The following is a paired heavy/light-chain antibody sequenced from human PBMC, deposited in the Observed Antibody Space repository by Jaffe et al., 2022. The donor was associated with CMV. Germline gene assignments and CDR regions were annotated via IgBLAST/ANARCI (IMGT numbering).Heavy chain of an antibody. J-gene: IGHJ4*02. CDR2: IYSRGGT. Sequence: EVQLVESGGGLVQPGGSLRLSCAASGFAVTSSFMHWVREAPGKGLEWISVIYSRGGTYYADSVKGRFTISRDNDKNILYLQMNSLRAEDTAVYYCAKDNSVKMGFEYWGQGSLVTVTS. CDR1: GFAVTSSF. D-gene: IGHD2-8*01. CDR3: AKDNSVKMGFEY. V-gene: IGHV3-66*01.
Light chain of an antibody. CDR2: DAS. CDR3: QQFNSYPRT. CDR1: QGISSY. Sequence: DIQLTQFPSFLSASVGDRVTITCRASQGISSYLAWYQQKPGKAPRLLIYDASTLQSGVPSRFSGGGSGSEFTLTINSLQPEDFATYYCQQFNSYPRTFGQGTRLEIK. J-gene: IGKJ5*01. V-gene: IGKV1-9*01.